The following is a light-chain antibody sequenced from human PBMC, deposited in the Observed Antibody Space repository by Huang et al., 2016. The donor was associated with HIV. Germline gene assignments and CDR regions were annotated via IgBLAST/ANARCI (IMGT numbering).Light chain of an antibody. CDR1: QSVSSN. CDR3: QQYNNWPRT. Sequence: EVVMTQSPATLSVSPGEGATLSCRASQSVSSNLAWSQQKPGQPPRLLIYGVSTRATGVPARFSGSGSGTEFTLTISSLRSEDFAVYYCQQYNNWPRTFGQGTKVEI. V-gene: IGKV3-15*01. J-gene: IGKJ1*01. CDR2: GVS.